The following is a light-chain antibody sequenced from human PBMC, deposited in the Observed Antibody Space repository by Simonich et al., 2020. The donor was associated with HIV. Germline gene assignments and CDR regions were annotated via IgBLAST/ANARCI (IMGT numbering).Light chain of an antibody. J-gene: IGKJ1*01. Sequence: IVMTQYPDSLAVSLGERATINCKSSQSDLYSSNNMNNLAWYQQKPGQPPKLLIYWASTRESGVPDRFSGSGSGTDFTLTISSLQAEDVAVYYCQQYYSAPLTFGQGTKVEIK. CDR1: QSDLYSSNNMNN. V-gene: IGKV4-1*01. CDR2: WAS. CDR3: QQYYSAPLT.